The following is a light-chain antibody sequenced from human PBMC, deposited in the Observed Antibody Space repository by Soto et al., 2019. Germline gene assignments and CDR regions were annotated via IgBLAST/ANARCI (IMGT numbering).Light chain of an antibody. CDR3: CSFAGDYTLGV. CDR2: DVT. J-gene: IGLJ3*02. V-gene: IGLV2-11*01. Sequence: QSALTQPRSVSGSPGQSVSLSCTGTSSDVGNYNYVSWYQQHPGKAPKLIIYDVTNRPSGVPDRFSGSKSGNTASLTISGFQAEDEADYYCCSFAGDYTLGVFGGGTKLTVL. CDR1: SSDVGNYNY.